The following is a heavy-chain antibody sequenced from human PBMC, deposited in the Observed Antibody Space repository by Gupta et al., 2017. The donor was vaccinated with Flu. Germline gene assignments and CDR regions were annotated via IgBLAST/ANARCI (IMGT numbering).Heavy chain of an antibody. J-gene: IGHJ6*02. Sequence: QLVESGGGLVQPGGSLRLSCLASGFTFSNSEMNWVRQVPGQGLEWVSHISSSGKTTAYADSVRGRFTISRDNADNSLRLQMNSLRVEDTAVYYCARDVGDYYGMDVWGQGTTVTVSS. CDR3: ARDVGDYYGMDV. V-gene: IGHV3-48*03. CDR2: ISSSGKTT. D-gene: IGHD3-16*01. CDR1: GFTFSNSE.